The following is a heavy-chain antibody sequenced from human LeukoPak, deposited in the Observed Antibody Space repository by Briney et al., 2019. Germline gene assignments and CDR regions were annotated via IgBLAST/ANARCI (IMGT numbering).Heavy chain of an antibody. J-gene: IGHJ3*02. D-gene: IGHD1-7*01. CDR3: ARESTGTTYTDAFDI. CDR1: GGSISSYY. V-gene: IGHV4-4*07. Sequence: PSETLSLTCTVSGGSISSYYWSWIRQPAGKGLEWIGRIYSSGSTNYNPSLKSRVTMSVDTSKNQFSLKLGSVTAADTAVYYCARESTGTTYTDAFDIWGQGTMVTVSS. CDR2: IYSSGST.